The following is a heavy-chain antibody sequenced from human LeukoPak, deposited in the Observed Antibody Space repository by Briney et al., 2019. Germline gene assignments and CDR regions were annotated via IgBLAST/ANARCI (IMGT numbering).Heavy chain of an antibody. CDR1: GGSVSSGDYY. D-gene: IGHD4-17*01. J-gene: IGHJ4*02. V-gene: IGHV4-30-2*01. Sequence: ASETLSLTCTVFGGSVSSGDYYWSWIRQPPGKGLEWIGSVYHSGETYYNPSLKSRVTISVDRSKNQFSLKLSSVTAADTAVYYCARYTVTYFDYWGQGTLVTVSS. CDR2: VYHSGET. CDR3: ARYTVTYFDY.